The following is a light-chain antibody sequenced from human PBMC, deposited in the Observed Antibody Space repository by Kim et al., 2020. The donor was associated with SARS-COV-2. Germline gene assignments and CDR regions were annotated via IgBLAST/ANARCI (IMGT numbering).Light chain of an antibody. CDR3: SSYAGSSTVVV. CDR2: DVT. V-gene: IGLV2-11*01. J-gene: IGLJ3*02. CDR1: SNDIGAFDY. Sequence: QSDLTQPPSVSGTPGQSVTIYCTGTSNDIGAFDYVSWYQQHPGTAPKLIIYDVTKRPSGVPDRFSGSKSGIKASLTISGLQTEDEADYFCSSYAGSSTVVVFGRGTQLTVL.